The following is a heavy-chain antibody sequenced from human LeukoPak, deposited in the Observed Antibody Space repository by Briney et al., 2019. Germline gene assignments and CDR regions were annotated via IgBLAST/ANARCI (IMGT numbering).Heavy chain of an antibody. J-gene: IGHJ3*02. CDR2: ISYDGSNK. D-gene: IGHD2-15*01. CDR1: GFTFSSYG. V-gene: IGHV3-30*18. Sequence: RTGGSLRLSCAASGFTFSSYGMHWVRQAPGKGLEWVAVISYDGSNKYYADSVKGRFTISRDNSKNTLYLQMNSLRAEDTAVYYCAKAPLSYSDAFDIWGQGTMVTVSS. CDR3: AKAPLSYSDAFDI.